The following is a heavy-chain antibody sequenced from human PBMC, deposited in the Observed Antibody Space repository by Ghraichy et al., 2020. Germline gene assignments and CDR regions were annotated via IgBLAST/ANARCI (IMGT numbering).Heavy chain of an antibody. Sequence: SQTLSLTCTVSGGSISSSYWSWIRQPPGKGLEWIGYIYYSGSTKYNPSLKSRVTISLDTSKNQFSLRLSSVTAADTAVYYCARSDQHMFRGVFDPWGQGTLVTVSS. CDR2: IYYSGST. CDR3: ARSDQHMFRGVFDP. CDR1: GGSISSSY. J-gene: IGHJ5*02. V-gene: IGHV4-59*08. D-gene: IGHD3-10*01.